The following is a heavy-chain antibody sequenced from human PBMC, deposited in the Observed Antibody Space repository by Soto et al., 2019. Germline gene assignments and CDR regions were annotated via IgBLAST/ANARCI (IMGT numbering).Heavy chain of an antibody. D-gene: IGHD5-18*01. J-gene: IGHJ6*02. CDR3: GRDYGGYSYGYHYYGMDV. CDR1: GGPISSYY. CDR2: IHYSGST. Sequence: SETLSLTCTVSGGPISSYYWSWIRQPPGKGLEWIGYIHYSGSTNYNPSLKSRVTISVDTSKNQFSLKLSSVTAADTAVYYCGRDYGGYSYGYHYYGMDVWGQGTTVTVSS. V-gene: IGHV4-59*01.